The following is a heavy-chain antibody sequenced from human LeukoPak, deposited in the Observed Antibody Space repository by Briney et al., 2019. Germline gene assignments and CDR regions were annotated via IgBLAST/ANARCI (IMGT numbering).Heavy chain of an antibody. Sequence: GGSLRLSCAASGFTFSSYWMHWVRQVPGKGLVWVSRISTGGSSTTYADSVKGRFTISRDNAKNTLYLQMNSLRAEDTAVYYCARSNQADDYWGQGTLVTVSS. V-gene: IGHV3-74*01. CDR1: GFTFSSYW. CDR3: ARSNQADDY. J-gene: IGHJ4*02. CDR2: ISTGGSST. D-gene: IGHD4-11*01.